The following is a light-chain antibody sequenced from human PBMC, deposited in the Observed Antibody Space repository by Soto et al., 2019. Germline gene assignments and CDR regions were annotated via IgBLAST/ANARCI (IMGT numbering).Light chain of an antibody. CDR3: QQRSNWPPLT. CDR2: DAS. Sequence: EILLTQSPATLSLSPGERATLSCRASQSVSSYLAWYQQKPGQAPRLLIYDASNRDTGIPARFSGSGSGTAFTPTISSLEPDDFSVYYCQQRSNWPPLTFGQGTRLEIK. J-gene: IGKJ5*01. V-gene: IGKV3-11*01. CDR1: QSVSSY.